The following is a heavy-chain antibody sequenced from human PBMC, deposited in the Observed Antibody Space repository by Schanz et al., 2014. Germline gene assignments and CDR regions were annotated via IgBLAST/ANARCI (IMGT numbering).Heavy chain of an antibody. V-gene: IGHV4-4*02. D-gene: IGHD2-2*01. CDR2: IIHDGRT. CDR1: GVSISSTNW. J-gene: IGHJ5*02. CDR3: ARVKQGCSDTSCVLDP. Sequence: QVQLQESGPGLVKPSGTLSLTCAVSGVSISSTNWWHWVRQSPGKGLGWLGEIIHDGRTNYNPSLGSRVTISLDKSENRFSLELTSVTAADTALYFCARVKQGCSDTSCVLDPWGQGTLVTVSS.